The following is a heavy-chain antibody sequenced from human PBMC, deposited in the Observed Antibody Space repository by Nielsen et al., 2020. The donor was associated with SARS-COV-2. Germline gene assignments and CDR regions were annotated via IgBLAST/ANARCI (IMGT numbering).Heavy chain of an antibody. CDR1: GGSISSGGYS. D-gene: IGHD6-13*01. CDR2: IYYSGST. CDR3: ARVVTGSSWYYFDY. V-gene: IGHV4-61*08. J-gene: IGHJ4*02. Sequence: SETLSLTCAVSGGSISSGGYSWSWIRQPPGKGLEWIGYIYYSGSTNYNPSLKSRVTISVDTSKNQFSLKLSSVTAADTAVYYCARVVTGSSWYYFDYWGQGTLVTVSS.